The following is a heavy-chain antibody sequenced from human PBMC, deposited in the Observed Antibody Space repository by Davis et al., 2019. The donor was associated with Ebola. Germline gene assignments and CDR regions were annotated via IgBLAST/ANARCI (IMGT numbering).Heavy chain of an antibody. Sequence: ASVTVSCKASGYTFTSYAINWVRQATGLGLEWMGWMNPNRGNTGYAHKFQGRVTMTRNTSISTAYLQWSSLKASDTAMYYCARLRDYYDSRSYAFDIWGQGTMVTVSS. CDR3: ARLRDYYDSRSYAFDI. D-gene: IGHD3-22*01. CDR1: GYTFTSYA. V-gene: IGHV1-8*02. CDR2: MNPNRGNT. J-gene: IGHJ3*02.